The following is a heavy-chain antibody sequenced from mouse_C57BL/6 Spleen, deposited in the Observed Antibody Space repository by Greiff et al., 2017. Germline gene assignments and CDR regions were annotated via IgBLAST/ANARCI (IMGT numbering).Heavy chain of an antibody. J-gene: IGHJ4*01. CDR1: GYTFTDYN. D-gene: IGHD3-2*02. CDR3: ARESSGYYYAMDY. V-gene: IGHV1-22*01. Sequence: VQLQQSGPELVKPGASVKMSCKASGYTFTDYNMHWVKQSHGKSLEWIGYINPNNGGTSYNQKFKGKATLTVNKSSSTAYMELRSLTSEDSAVXYCARESSGYYYAMDYWGQGTSVTVSS. CDR2: INPNNGGT.